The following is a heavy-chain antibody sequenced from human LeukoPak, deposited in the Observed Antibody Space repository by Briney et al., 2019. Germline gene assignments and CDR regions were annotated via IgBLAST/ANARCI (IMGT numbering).Heavy chain of an antibody. V-gene: IGHV4-39*02. J-gene: IGHJ4*02. Sequence: PSETLSLTCTVSGGSISSSSYYWGWIRQPPGKGLEWIGSIYYSGSTYYNPSLKSRVAMSVDTSKNQFFLKLNSVTAADTAVYYCAGGRPYSGGYHLDYWGQGTLVTVSA. CDR3: AGGRPYSGGYHLDY. CDR1: GGSISSSSYY. CDR2: IYYSGST. D-gene: IGHD1-26*01.